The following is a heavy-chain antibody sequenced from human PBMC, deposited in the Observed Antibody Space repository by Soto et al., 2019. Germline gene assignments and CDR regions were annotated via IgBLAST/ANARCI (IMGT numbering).Heavy chain of an antibody. V-gene: IGHV4-39*01. CDR1: GGSISSSSYY. Sequence: QLQLQESGPGLVKPSETLSLTCTVSGGSISSSSYYWGWIRQPPGKGLEWIGSIYYSGSTYYNPSLKSRVTISVDTSKNQFSLKLSSVTAADTAVYYCARQELLWFGESKGSPYYYGMDVWGQGTTVTVSS. J-gene: IGHJ6*02. CDR3: ARQELLWFGESKGSPYYYGMDV. CDR2: IYYSGST. D-gene: IGHD3-10*01.